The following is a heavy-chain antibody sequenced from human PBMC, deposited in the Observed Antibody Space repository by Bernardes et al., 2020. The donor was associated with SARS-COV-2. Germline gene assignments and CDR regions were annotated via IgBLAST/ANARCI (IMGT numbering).Heavy chain of an antibody. CDR3: ARDSCSSTSCYQLDP. Sequence: ETRSLTFTVSCGSTSFYYWSWILQPSGKGLEWIGRIYTSGSTNYKPSLKSRVTMSVDTSKNQFSLKLSSVTAADTAVYYCARDSCSSTSCYQLDPWGQGTLVTVSS. D-gene: IGHD2-2*01. CDR1: CGSTSFYY. CDR2: IYTSGST. V-gene: IGHV4-4*07. J-gene: IGHJ5*02.